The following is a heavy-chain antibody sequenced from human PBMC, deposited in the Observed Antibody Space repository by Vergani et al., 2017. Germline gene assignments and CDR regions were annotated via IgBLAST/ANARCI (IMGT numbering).Heavy chain of an antibody. CDR1: GYTFTGYY. CDR3: ARDYSSSSDYYYYMDV. D-gene: IGHD6-6*01. V-gene: IGHV1-2*02. J-gene: IGHJ6*03. Sequence: QVQLVQSGAEVKKPGASVKVSCKASGYTFTGYYMHWVRQAPGQGLEWMGWINPNSGGTNYAQKFQGRVTMTRDTSISTAYMELSRLRSDDTAVYYCARDYSSSSDYYYYMDVWGKGTTVTVSS. CDR2: INPNSGGT.